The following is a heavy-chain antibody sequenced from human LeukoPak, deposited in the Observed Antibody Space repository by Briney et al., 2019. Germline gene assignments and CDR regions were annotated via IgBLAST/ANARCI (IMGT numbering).Heavy chain of an antibody. CDR1: GFTFSSYS. D-gene: IGHD3-22*01. Sequence: PGGSLRLSCAASGFTFSSYSMNWVRQAPGKGLEWVSPISSSSSYIYYADSVKGRFTISRDNAKNSLYLQMNSLRAEDTAVYYCARDRRYYDSSGYKSGVDYWGQGTLVTVSS. CDR2: ISSSSSYI. CDR3: ARDRRYYDSSGYKSGVDY. J-gene: IGHJ4*02. V-gene: IGHV3-21*01.